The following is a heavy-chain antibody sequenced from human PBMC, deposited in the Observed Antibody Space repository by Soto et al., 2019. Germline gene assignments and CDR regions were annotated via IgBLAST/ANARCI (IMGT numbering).Heavy chain of an antibody. Sequence: QITLKESGPTLVKPTQTLTLTCTFSGFSLSTSGVSVGWIRQPPGKALEWLGFIYWDDDNRYSPSLKNRLTITKDTSKNQVALTMTNMDPVDTATYYCAHWHSGSGKHWGQGTKVTVSS. D-gene: IGHD3-10*01. J-gene: IGHJ4*02. V-gene: IGHV2-5*02. CDR3: AHWHSGSGKH. CDR2: IYWDDDN. CDR1: GFSLSTSGVS.